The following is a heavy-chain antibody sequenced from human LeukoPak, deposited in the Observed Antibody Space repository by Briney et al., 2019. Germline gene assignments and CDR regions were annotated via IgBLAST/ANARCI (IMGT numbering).Heavy chain of an antibody. CDR1: GFTFSDYY. D-gene: IGHD3-10*01. J-gene: IGHJ5*02. CDR2: ISSSGSTI. V-gene: IGHV3-11*01. CDR3: ARDLYGSGSYRIQNWFDP. Sequence: GGSLRLSCAASGFTFSDYYMSWLRKAPGKGLEWGSYISSSGSTIYYTDYVKGRFTISRYNAKNSLYLQMNSLRAEDTAVYYCARDLYGSGSYRIQNWFDPWGQGTLVTVSS.